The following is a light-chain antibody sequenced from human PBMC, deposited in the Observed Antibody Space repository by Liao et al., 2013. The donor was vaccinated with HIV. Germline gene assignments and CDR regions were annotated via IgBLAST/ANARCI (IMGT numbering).Light chain of an antibody. CDR3: QVWNTGDDHPV. CDR2: HAS. CDR1: ALPKQY. V-gene: IGLV3-21*02. J-gene: IGLJ3*02. Sequence: SYELTQPPSVSVSPGQTARITCSGDALPKQYTYWYQQKPGQAPVLLIYHASDRPSGIPERFSGSNSGNTATLTISRVEAGDEADYYCQVWNTGDDHPVFGGGTKLTVL.